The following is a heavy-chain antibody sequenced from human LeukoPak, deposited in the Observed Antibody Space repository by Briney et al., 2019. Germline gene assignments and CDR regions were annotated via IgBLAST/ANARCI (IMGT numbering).Heavy chain of an antibody. CDR2: IYYSGST. CDR3: ARFYDSSGYYDY. Sequence: PSQTLSLTCTVPGGSISSGGYYWSWIRQHPGKGLEWIGYIYYSGSTYYNPSLKSRVTISVDTSKNQFSLKLSSVTAADTAVYYCARFYDSSGYYDYWGQGTLVTVSS. J-gene: IGHJ4*02. D-gene: IGHD3-22*01. V-gene: IGHV4-31*03. CDR1: GGSISSGGYY.